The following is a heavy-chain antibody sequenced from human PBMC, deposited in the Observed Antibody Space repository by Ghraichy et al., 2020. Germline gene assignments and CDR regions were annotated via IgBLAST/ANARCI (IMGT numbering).Heavy chain of an antibody. D-gene: IGHD3-10*01. V-gene: IGHV1-46*01. Sequence: ASVKVSCKASGYTFTSYYMHWVRQAPGQGLEWMGIINPSGGSTSYAQKFQGRVTMTRDTSTSTVYMELSSLRSEDTAVYYCARDCITMVRGAKGTDNWFDPWGQGTLVTVSS. CDR3: ARDCITMVRGAKGTDNWFDP. CDR2: INPSGGST. J-gene: IGHJ5*02. CDR1: GYTFTSYY.